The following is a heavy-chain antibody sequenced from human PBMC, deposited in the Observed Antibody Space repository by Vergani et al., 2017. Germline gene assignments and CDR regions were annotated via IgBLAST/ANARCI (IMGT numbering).Heavy chain of an antibody. V-gene: IGHV3-48*02. Sequence: EVQLVESGGGLVQPGGSLRLSCAASGFTFSSFSMTWVRQAPGKGLELVSYISSSSGTIYYADSVKGRFTISRDNAKNSLYLQMNSLRDEDTAVYYCARDCRDGYDWAFDICGQGTMVTVSS. J-gene: IGHJ3*02. CDR3: ARDCRDGYDWAFDI. CDR2: ISSSSGTI. D-gene: IGHD5-24*01. CDR1: GFTFSSFS.